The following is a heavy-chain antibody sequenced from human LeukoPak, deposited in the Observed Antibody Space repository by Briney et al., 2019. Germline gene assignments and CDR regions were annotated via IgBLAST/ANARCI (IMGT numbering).Heavy chain of an antibody. CDR3: ARWNGGSSLFDY. CDR1: GYTFSDYA. CDR2: VKPNTGGT. V-gene: IGHV1-2*02. D-gene: IGHD1-26*01. Sequence: GASVKVSCKASGYTFSDYAIHWVRQAPGQGLEWMGWVKPNTGGTSYAQKFQGRVTMTRDTSISTAYMELSRLRSDDTAVYYCARWNGGSSLFDYWGQGTLVTVSS. J-gene: IGHJ4*02.